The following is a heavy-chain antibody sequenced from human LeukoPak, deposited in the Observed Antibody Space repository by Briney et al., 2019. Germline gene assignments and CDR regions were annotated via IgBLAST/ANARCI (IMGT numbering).Heavy chain of an antibody. CDR1: GHTFTNYY. D-gene: IGHD4-17*01. Sequence: ASVKVSCKASGHTFTNYYIHWVRQAPGHGLEWMGWINPNRGDTYYAQKFQGRVTMTRDTSISTAFMELTRLTSDDTAVYYCTRDLLGFATTPLSDWGEGTLVTASS. V-gene: IGHV1-2*02. J-gene: IGHJ4*02. CDR3: TRDLLGFATTPLSD. CDR2: INPNRGDT.